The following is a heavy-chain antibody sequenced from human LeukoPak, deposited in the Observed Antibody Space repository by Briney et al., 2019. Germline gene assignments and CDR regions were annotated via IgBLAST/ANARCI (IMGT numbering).Heavy chain of an antibody. Sequence: GASVKVSCKASGYTLTGYYMHWVRQAPGQGLEWMGRINPNSGGTNYAQKFQGRVTMTRDTSISTAYMELSRLRSDDTAVYYCARDPGQLWSHELSFDCWGQGTLVTVSS. CDR3: ARDPGQLWSHELSFDC. J-gene: IGHJ4*02. CDR1: GYTLTGYY. D-gene: IGHD5-18*01. CDR2: INPNSGGT. V-gene: IGHV1-2*06.